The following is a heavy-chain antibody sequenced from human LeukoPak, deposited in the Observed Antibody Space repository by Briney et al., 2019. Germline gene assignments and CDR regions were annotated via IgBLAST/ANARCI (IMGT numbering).Heavy chain of an antibody. V-gene: IGHV3-23*01. CDR1: GFTFSSYA. CDR3: AKDPAVAGTAEYFQH. CDR2: ISGSGGST. Sequence: GGSLRLSCAASGFTFSSYAMSWVRQAPGKGLEWVSAISGSGGSTYYAGSVKGRFTTSRDNSRNTLYLQMNSLRAEDTAVYYCAKDPAVAGTAEYFQHWGQGTLVTVSS. D-gene: IGHD6-19*01. J-gene: IGHJ1*01.